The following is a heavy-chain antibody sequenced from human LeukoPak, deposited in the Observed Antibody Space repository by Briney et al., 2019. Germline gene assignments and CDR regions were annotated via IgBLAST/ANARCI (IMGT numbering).Heavy chain of an antibody. CDR3: ARVGGTNYYYYGMDV. CDR1: GGSISSGGYY. D-gene: IGHD1-1*01. Sequence: SQTLSLTCTVSGGSISSGGYYWSWIRQHPGKGLEWIGYIYYSGSTYYNPSLKSRVTISVDTSKNQFSLKLSSVTAADTAVYYCARVGGTNYYYYGMDVWGQGTTVTVSS. V-gene: IGHV4-31*03. CDR2: IYYSGST. J-gene: IGHJ6*02.